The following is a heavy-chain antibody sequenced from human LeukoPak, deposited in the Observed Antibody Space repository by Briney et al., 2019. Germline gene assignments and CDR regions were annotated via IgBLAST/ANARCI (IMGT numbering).Heavy chain of an antibody. CDR1: GFTFSTYW. CDR2: IKQDGSEK. J-gene: IGHJ2*01. V-gene: IGHV3-7*04. D-gene: IGHD2-21*01. CDR3: ARDAYFAL. Sequence: PGGSLRLSCAASGFTFSTYWMSLVRQAPGKGLEWVANIKQDGSEKYYMDSVKGRLTISRDNAKNSLYLQMNSLRAEDTAMYYCARDAYFALWGRGTLVTVSS.